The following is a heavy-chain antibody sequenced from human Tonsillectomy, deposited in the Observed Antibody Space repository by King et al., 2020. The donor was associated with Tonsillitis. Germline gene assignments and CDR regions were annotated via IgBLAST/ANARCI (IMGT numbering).Heavy chain of an antibody. CDR3: AKARRDYHDSSGYYYAFDI. Sequence: VQLVESGGGVVQPGGSLRLSCAAAGFIFSDYSMHCVRQAPGKGLEWVAFIRFDGSKQMYADSVKGRFTISRDNSKNTLYVQMSSLSADDTAIYYCAKARRDYHDSSGYYYAFDIWGQGTAVTVSS. CDR1: GFIFSDYS. D-gene: IGHD3-22*01. V-gene: IGHV3-30*02. CDR2: IRFDGSKQ. J-gene: IGHJ3*02.